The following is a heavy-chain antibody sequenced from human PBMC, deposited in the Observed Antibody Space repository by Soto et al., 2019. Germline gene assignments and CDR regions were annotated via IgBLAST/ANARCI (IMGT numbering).Heavy chain of an antibody. V-gene: IGHV1-2*02. CDR1: GYTFTGYY. CDR2: INPNSGGT. D-gene: IGHD3-10*01. Sequence: ASVKVSCKASGYTFTGYYMHWVRQAPGQGLEWMGWINPNSGGTNYAQKFQCRVTMTRDTSISTAYMELSRLRSDDTAVYYCARAPVGIWFGELNWFDPWGQGTLVTVSS. J-gene: IGHJ5*02. CDR3: ARAPVGIWFGELNWFDP.